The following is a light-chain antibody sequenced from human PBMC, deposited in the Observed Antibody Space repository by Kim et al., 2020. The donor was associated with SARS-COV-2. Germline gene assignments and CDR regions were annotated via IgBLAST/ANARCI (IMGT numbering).Light chain of an antibody. CDR3: QQRNSWPLT. CDR1: QSVNNY. Sequence: EIVLTQSPATLSLSPGERATLSCRASQSVNNYLAWYQQKPGQAPRLLIYDASNRATAIPARFSGSGSGTDFTLIISSLEPEDSAVYYCQQRNSWPLTFGPGTKVDIK. J-gene: IGKJ3*01. V-gene: IGKV3-11*01. CDR2: DAS.